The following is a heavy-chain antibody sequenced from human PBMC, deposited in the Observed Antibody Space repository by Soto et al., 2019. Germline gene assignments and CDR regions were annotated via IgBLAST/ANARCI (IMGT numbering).Heavy chain of an antibody. D-gene: IGHD3-22*01. J-gene: IGHJ4*02. Sequence: QVQLVQSGAEVKKPGSSVKVSCKASGGTFSRNAISWVRQAPGQGLEWMGGIIPLLGKANYAQKFQGRVTITADESTSTAYMELSSLRSEDTAVYYCARDGTLYDSSGYYYLYWGQGTLVTVSS. V-gene: IGHV1-69*01. CDR2: IIPLLGKA. CDR1: GGTFSRNA. CDR3: ARDGTLYDSSGYYYLY.